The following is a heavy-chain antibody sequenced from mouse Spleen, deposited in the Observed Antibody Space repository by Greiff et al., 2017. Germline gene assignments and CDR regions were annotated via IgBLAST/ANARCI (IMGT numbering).Heavy chain of an antibody. D-gene: IGHD2-4*01. CDR3: ARRNDYDWFAY. CDR2: IDTSDSYT. Sequence: QVQLQQPGAELVMPGASVKMSCKASGYTFTDYWMHWVKQRPGQGLEWIGAIDTSDSYTSYNQKFKGKATLTVDESSSTAYMQLSSLTSEDSAVYYCARRNDYDWFAYWGQGTLVTVSA. V-gene: IGHV1-69*01. CDR1: GYTFTDYW. J-gene: IGHJ3*01.